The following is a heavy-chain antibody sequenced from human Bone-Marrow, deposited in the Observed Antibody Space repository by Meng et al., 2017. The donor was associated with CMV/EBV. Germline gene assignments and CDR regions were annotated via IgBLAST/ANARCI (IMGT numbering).Heavy chain of an antibody. V-gene: IGHV3-30-3*01. J-gene: IGHJ4*02. Sequence: GESLKISWAASGFIFSNYAMHWVRQAPGKGLEWVAVISHDGSNKYDADSVKGRFTISRDNSKNTLYLQMNSLRAEDTAVYYCGRGGTRWIKVYYFDSWGQGTLVTVSS. CDR2: ISHDGSNK. CDR1: GFIFSNYA. D-gene: IGHD2-2*03. CDR3: GRGGTRWIKVYYFDS.